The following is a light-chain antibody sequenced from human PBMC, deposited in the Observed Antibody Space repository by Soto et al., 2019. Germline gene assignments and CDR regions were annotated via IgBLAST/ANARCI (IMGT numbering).Light chain of an antibody. J-gene: IGKJ4*01. V-gene: IGKV3-20*01. CDR1: QRVSSSY. CDR2: GAS. CDR3: EQYGSSPFT. Sequence: EVVLTQSPGTLSLSPGEGATLSCKATQRVSSSYLAWYQQKPGQAPRLLIYGASSRATGIPDWFSGSGSGTDFMLTISRLEPEEFAVYFCEQYGSSPFTCGGGTKVEI.